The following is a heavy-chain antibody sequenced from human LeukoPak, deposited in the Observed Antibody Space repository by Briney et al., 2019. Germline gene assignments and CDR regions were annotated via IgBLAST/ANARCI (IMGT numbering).Heavy chain of an antibody. CDR3: ARLPAQTWFDP. V-gene: IGHV4-59*08. CDR2: IYYSGST. D-gene: IGHD2-2*01. J-gene: IGHJ5*02. CDR1: GVSISNYY. Sequence: PSETLSLTCTGSGVSISNYYWSWIRQPPGKGLEWIGYIYYSGSTNYNPSLKSRVTISVDTSKNQFSLKLSSVTAADTAVYYCARLPAQTWFDPWGQGTLVTVSS.